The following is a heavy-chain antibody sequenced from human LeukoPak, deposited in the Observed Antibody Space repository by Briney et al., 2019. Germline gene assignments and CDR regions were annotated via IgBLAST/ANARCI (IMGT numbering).Heavy chain of an antibody. Sequence: PGGSLRLSCAASGFTFSSYSMNWVRQAPGKGLEWVSAISGSGGSTYYADSVKGRFTISRDNSKNTLYLQMNSLRAEDTAVYYCAKDLAVAGYRYFDYWGQGTLVTVSS. CDR3: AKDLAVAGYRYFDY. J-gene: IGHJ4*02. V-gene: IGHV3-23*01. CDR2: ISGSGGST. D-gene: IGHD6-19*01. CDR1: GFTFSSYS.